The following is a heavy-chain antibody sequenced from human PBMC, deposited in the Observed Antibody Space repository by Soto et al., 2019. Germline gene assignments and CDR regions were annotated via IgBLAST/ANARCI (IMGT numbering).Heavy chain of an antibody. CDR2: INHSGST. CDR1: GGSFSGYY. J-gene: IGHJ5*02. Sequence: SETLSLTCAVYGGSFSGYYWSWIRQPPGKGLEWIGEINHSGSTNYNPSLKSRFTISVDTSKNQFSLKLSSVTAADTAVYYCACSGGGRKIRRFWFDPWGQGTLVTVSS. CDR3: ACSGGGRKIRRFWFDP. V-gene: IGHV4-34*01. D-gene: IGHD2-15*01.